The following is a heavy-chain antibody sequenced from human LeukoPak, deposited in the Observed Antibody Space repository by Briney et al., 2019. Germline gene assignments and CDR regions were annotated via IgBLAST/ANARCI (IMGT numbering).Heavy chain of an antibody. CDR3: AKDPSQMTTVTTADY. Sequence: GSLRLSCEAAGFAFSSYSMHWVRQAPGKGLEWVAAIWPDGSNKYYANSVKGRFTISRDNSKNTLYLQMNSLRAEDTAVYYCAKDPSQMTTVTTADYWGQGTLVTVSS. J-gene: IGHJ4*02. CDR1: GFAFSSYS. D-gene: IGHD4-11*01. V-gene: IGHV3-33*06. CDR2: IWPDGSNK.